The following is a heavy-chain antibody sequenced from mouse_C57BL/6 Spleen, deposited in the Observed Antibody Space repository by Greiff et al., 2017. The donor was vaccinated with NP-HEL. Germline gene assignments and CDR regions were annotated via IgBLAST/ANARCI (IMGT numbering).Heavy chain of an antibody. V-gene: IGHV1-53*01. CDR2: INPSNGGT. J-gene: IGHJ4*01. Sequence: QVQLQQSGTELVKPGASVKLSCKASGYTFTSYWMHWVKQRPGQGLEWIGNINPSNGGTNYNEKFKSKATLTVDKSSSTAYMQLSSLTSADSAVYYCATLLLRYPNYYAMCYWGQGASVTVSS. CDR3: ATLLLRYPNYYAMCY. D-gene: IGHD1-1*01. CDR1: GYTFTSYW.